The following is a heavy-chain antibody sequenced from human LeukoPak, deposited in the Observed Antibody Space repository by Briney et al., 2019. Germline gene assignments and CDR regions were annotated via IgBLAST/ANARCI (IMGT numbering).Heavy chain of an antibody. Sequence: GGSLRLSCAASGFTFSSYSMNWVRQAPGKGLEWVSYISSGSSYIYYADSVKGRFTISRDNAKNSLYLQMNSLRAEDTAVYYCARDLYYYDSSGYPEGFDYWGQGTLVTVSS. CDR1: GFTFSSYS. CDR2: ISSGSSYI. D-gene: IGHD3-22*01. V-gene: IGHV3-21*01. J-gene: IGHJ4*02. CDR3: ARDLYYYDSSGYPEGFDY.